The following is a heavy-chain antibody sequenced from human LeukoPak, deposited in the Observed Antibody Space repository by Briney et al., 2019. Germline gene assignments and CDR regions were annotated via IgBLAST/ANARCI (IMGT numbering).Heavy chain of an antibody. CDR3: ARTVGGYYDSSGYLADY. CDR1: GYTFTGYY. J-gene: IGHJ4*02. D-gene: IGHD3-22*01. V-gene: IGHV1-2*02. CDR2: INPNSGGT. Sequence: ASVKVSCKASGYTFTGYYMHWVRQAPGQGLEWMGWINPNSGGTNYAQKFQGRVTMTRDTSISTAYMELSRLRSDDTAVCYCARTVGGYYDSSGYLADYWGQGTLVTVSS.